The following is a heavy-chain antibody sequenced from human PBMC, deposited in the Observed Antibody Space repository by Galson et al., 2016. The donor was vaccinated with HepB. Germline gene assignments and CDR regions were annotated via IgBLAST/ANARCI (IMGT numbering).Heavy chain of an antibody. V-gene: IGHV1-69*13. Sequence: SVKVSCKASGYSFSTFGISWVRQAPGQGLEWMGGLVPFFGTPNYAPKFQDRVSITADESTTTAYMELSSLRSEDTALYYCARVAAQLELPRNWFDPWGQGTLVTVSS. CDR3: ARVAAQLELPRNWFDP. CDR2: LVPFFGTP. D-gene: IGHD1-1*01. J-gene: IGHJ5*02. CDR1: GYSFSTFG.